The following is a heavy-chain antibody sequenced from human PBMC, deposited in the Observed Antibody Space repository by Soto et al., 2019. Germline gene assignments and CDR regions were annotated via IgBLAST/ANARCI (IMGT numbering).Heavy chain of an antibody. V-gene: IGHV3-30*18. J-gene: IGHJ6*02. CDR2: ISYDGSNK. CDR3: AKDANDLNTAMVSGMDV. Sequence: GGSLRLSCAASGFTFSSYGMHWVRQAPGKGLEWVAVISYDGSNKYYADSVKGRFTISRDNSKNTLYLQMNSLRAEDTAVYYCAKDANDLNTAMVSGMDVWGQGTTVTVSS. CDR1: GFTFSSYG. D-gene: IGHD5-18*01.